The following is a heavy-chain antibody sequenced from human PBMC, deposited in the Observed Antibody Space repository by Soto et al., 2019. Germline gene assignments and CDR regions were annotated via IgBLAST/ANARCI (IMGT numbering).Heavy chain of an antibody. Sequence: QVQLVESGGGVVQPGRSLRLSCAASGFTFSSYSMHWVRQSPGKGLEWVAVLSYDVRNKFYADSVKGRFTISRDNAKNTLYQQMNSLRTEDTAVYYCAREYVTGYYNVLGYWGQGTLVTVSS. V-gene: IGHV3-30*04. CDR1: GFTFSSYS. CDR3: AREYVTGYYNVLGY. CDR2: LSYDVRNK. J-gene: IGHJ4*02. D-gene: IGHD3-9*01.